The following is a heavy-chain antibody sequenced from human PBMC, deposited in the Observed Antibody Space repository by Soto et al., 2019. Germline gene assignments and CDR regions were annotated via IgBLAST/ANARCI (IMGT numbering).Heavy chain of an antibody. J-gene: IGHJ5*02. CDR3: AKDLGWLVLYNWFDP. D-gene: IGHD6-19*01. CDR2: ISYDGSNK. V-gene: IGHV3-30*18. Sequence: RLSCAASGFTFSSYGMHWVRQAPGKGLEWVAVISYDGSNKYYADSVKGRFTISRDNSKNTLYLQMNSLRAEDTAVYYCAKDLGWLVLYNWFDPWGQGTQV. CDR1: GFTFSSYG.